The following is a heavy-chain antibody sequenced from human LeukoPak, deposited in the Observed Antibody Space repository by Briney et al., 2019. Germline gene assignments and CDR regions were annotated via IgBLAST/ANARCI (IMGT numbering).Heavy chain of an antibody. Sequence: PSETLPLTCAVYGGSFSGYYWSWTRQPPGKGLEWIGEINHSGSTNYNPSLKSRVTISVDTSKNQFSLKLSSVTAADTAVYYCARAVGYCSSTSCYPDAFDIWGQGTMVTVSS. CDR1: GGSFSGYY. V-gene: IGHV4-34*01. CDR3: ARAVGYCSSTSCYPDAFDI. CDR2: INHSGST. J-gene: IGHJ3*02. D-gene: IGHD2-2*01.